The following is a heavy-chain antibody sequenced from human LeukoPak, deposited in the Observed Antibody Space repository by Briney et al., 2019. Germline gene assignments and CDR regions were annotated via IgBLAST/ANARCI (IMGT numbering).Heavy chain of an antibody. J-gene: IGHJ4*02. CDR1: GYTFTSYD. D-gene: IGHD3-10*01. CDR3: ARVYSSAFDH. V-gene: IGHV1-18*01. CDR2: ISAFNGNT. Sequence: ASVRVSCKASGYTFTSYDIVWVRQAPGQGLEWMGWISAFNGNTNNAQKVQGRVTMTTDTSTSTAYMELRSLTSDDTAMYYCARVYSSAFDHWGQGTLVTVTS.